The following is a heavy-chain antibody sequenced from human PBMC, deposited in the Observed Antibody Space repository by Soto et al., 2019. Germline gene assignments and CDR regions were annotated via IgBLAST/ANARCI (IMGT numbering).Heavy chain of an antibody. J-gene: IGHJ4*02. CDR2: IWYDGSNK. CDR1: GFTFSSYG. V-gene: IGHV3-33*01. CDR3: ARDLRHLDSGYYGTLDY. Sequence: QVQLVESGGGVVQPGRSLRLSCAASGFTFSSYGMHWVRQAPGKGLEWVAVIWYDGSNKYYADSVKGRFTISRDNSKNTLYLQMNSLRAEDTAVYYCARDLRHLDSGYYGTLDYWGQGTLVTVSS. D-gene: IGHD3-22*01.